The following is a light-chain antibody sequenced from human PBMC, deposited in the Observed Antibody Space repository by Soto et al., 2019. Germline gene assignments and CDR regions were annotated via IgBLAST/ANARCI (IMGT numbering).Light chain of an antibody. CDR1: QTISSW. V-gene: IGKV1-5*01. CDR3: QQYSNFAT. CDR2: DVS. Sequence: DIQMTQSPSTLSGSVGDRVTITCRASQTISSWLAWYQQKPGRAPKVLIYDVSTLERGVPSRFSGSQFGSEFTLTISGLQPDDFATYYCQQYSNFATFGQGTKVDIK. J-gene: IGKJ1*01.